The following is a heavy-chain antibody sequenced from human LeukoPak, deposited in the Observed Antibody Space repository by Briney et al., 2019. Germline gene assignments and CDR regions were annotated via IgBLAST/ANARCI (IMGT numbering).Heavy chain of an antibody. J-gene: IGHJ4*02. CDR2: IDRDGSRI. CDR1: GFTFSSYW. V-gene: IGHV3-74*01. Sequence: GGSLRLSCAVSGFTFSSYWMHWVRQAPGKGLVWVSRIDRDGSRINYADSVKGRFSISRDNGKNTLFLQMNSLRAEDAAVYYCAREGRGYSLDYWGQGTLVTVSS. CDR3: AREGRGYSLDY. D-gene: IGHD5-18*01.